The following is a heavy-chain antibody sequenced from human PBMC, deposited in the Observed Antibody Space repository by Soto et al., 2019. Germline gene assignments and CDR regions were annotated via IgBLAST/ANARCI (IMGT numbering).Heavy chain of an antibody. D-gene: IGHD3-22*01. CDR2: IYYSGST. Sequence: PSETLSLTCTVSGGSISSGDYYWSWIRQPPGKGLEWIGYIYYSGSTYYNPSLKSRVVISVDTSKNEFSLKLSSVTAADTAVYYCARAHYDTNWIDPSGRGTRVTVSS. V-gene: IGHV4-30-4*01. CDR1: GGSISSGDYY. J-gene: IGHJ5*02. CDR3: ARAHYDTNWIDP.